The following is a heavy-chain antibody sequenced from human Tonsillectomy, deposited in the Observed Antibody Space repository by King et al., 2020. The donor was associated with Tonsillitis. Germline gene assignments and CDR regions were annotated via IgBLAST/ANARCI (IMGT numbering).Heavy chain of an antibody. V-gene: IGHV4-34*01. CDR2: INPDGST. Sequence: VPLPPWGAGLLPPSETLSRTCAVSGGSFRAYYWTWLRQPPGPGLEWIGEINPDGSTNYNASLQSRVTISVALSTNQLSLKLRSVTAAATAVYYCAAAGYSNTWVDYWGQGILVTVSA. CDR3: AAAGYSNTWVDY. J-gene: IGHJ4*02. D-gene: IGHD4-11*01. CDR1: GGSFRAYY.